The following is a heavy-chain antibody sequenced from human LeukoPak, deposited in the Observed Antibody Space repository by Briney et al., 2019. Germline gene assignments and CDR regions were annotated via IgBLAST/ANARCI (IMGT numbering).Heavy chain of an antibody. CDR2: ISAYNGNT. J-gene: IGHJ4*02. V-gene: IGHV1-18*01. Sequence: GASVKVSCKASGDTFSRYAISWVRQAPGQGLEWMGWISAYNGNTNYAQKLQGRVTMTTDTSTSTAYMELRSLRSDDTAVYYCAREWELLNDYWGQGTLVTVSS. CDR1: GDTFSRYA. CDR3: AREWELLNDY. D-gene: IGHD1-26*01.